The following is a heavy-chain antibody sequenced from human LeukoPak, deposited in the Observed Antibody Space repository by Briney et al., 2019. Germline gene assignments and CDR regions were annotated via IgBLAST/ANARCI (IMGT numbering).Heavy chain of an antibody. CDR1: GFTFSSYA. D-gene: IGHD3-22*01. Sequence: GGSLRLSCAASGFTFSSYAMHWVRQAPGKGLEWVAVISYDGSNKYYADSVKGRFTISRDNSKNTLYLQMNSLRAEDTAVYYCAMPDYYDSSGYNFQYFQNWGQGTPVTVSS. V-gene: IGHV3-30-3*01. CDR2: ISYDGSNK. J-gene: IGHJ1*01. CDR3: AMPDYYDSSGYNFQYFQN.